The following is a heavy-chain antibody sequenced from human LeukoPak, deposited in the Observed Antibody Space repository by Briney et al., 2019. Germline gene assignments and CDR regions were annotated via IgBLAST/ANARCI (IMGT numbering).Heavy chain of an antibody. V-gene: IGHV1-2*02. CDR2: INPNSGGT. CDR1: GYTFTGYY. J-gene: IGHJ6*02. Sequence: GASVLVSCKASGYTFTGYYMHWVRQPPGQGLEWMGWINPNSGGTNYAQKLQGRVTMTRDTSISTAYMELSRLRSDDTAVYYCARLREYCTNGVCYLYYGMDVWGQGTTVTVSS. CDR3: ARLREYCTNGVCYLYYGMDV. D-gene: IGHD2-8*01.